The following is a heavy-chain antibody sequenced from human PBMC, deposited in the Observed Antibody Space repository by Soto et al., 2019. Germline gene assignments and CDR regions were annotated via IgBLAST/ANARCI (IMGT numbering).Heavy chain of an antibody. CDR1: GFTFRSHA. V-gene: IGHV3-33*01. J-gene: IGHJ6*02. CDR2: IWYDGSNK. CDR3: ARDGQSLAPYALDV. Sequence: QVQVVESGGGVVQPGRSLRLSCTASGFTFRSHAMHWVRQAPGKGLEWVAQIWYDGSNKYYADSVKGRFTISRDNSKNTVYVQMDSLRVEDTAVYYCARDGQSLAPYALDVWGQGTSVTVS. D-gene: IGHD6-19*01.